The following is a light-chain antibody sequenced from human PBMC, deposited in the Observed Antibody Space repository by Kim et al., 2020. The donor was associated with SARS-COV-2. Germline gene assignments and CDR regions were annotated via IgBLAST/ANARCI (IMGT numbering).Light chain of an antibody. CDR1: SSNIGSNY. CDR2: RNN. V-gene: IGLV1-47*01. J-gene: IGLJ1*01. Sequence: GQRVTISCSGSSSNIGSNYVYWYQQRPGTAPKLLIYRNNQRPSGVPDRFSGSKSGTSASLAISGLRSEDEANYYCAPWDDSLSGYVFGTGTKVTVL. CDR3: APWDDSLSGYV.